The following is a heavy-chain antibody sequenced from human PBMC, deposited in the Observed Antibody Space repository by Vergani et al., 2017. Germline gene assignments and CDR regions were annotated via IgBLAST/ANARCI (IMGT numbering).Heavy chain of an antibody. CDR3: TKGSRGYTGYFFDY. CDR1: GFSFPGSA. Sequence: EVQLLESGGGLVQPGGSLRLFCEAPGFSFPGSAMSWVRQAPGKGLEWVSSVSGSSATPYYADSVKGRFIISRDDSKNTLHLQMNSLRADYTAVYYCTKGSRGYTGYFFDYWGQGTLATVSS. CDR2: VSGSSATP. D-gene: IGHD5-12*01. J-gene: IGHJ4*02. V-gene: IGHV3-23*01.